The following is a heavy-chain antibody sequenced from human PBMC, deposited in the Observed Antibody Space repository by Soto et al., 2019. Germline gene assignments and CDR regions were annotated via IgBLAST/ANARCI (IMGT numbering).Heavy chain of an antibody. J-gene: IGHJ4*02. CDR3: TTDDYVSASDRIRWAY. CDR1: GFTFSSPW. Sequence: EVQLVESGGGLVKPGGSLRLSCAASGFTFSSPWMSWVRQAPGKGLEWVARIKSKIDGGTTDYAPPVRGRFTISRDDSKNTLYLQMDSLQIEDTAVYYCTTDDYVSASDRIRWAYWGQGALVTVSS. D-gene: IGHD3-16*02. CDR2: IKSKIDGGTT. V-gene: IGHV3-15*01.